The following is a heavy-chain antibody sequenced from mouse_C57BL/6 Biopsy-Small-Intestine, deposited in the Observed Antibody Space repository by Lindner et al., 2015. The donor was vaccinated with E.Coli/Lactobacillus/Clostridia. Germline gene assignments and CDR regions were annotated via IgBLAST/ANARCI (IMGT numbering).Heavy chain of an antibody. Sequence: VQLQESGAELLKPGASVNLSCKATGYTFTGYWIEWVKQRPGHGLEWIGEILPGSGTTNYNENFKGKATFTADTSSNTAYMELRSLTTEDSAIYYCARACDGYPWYFDVWGTGTTVTVSS. D-gene: IGHD2-3*01. CDR1: GYTFTGYW. V-gene: IGHV1-9*01. CDR3: ARACDGYPWYFDV. CDR2: ILPGSGTT. J-gene: IGHJ1*03.